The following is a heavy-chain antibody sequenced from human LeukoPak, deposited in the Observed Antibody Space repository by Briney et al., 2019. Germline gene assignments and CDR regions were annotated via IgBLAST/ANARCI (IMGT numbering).Heavy chain of an antibody. Sequence: PGGSLRLFCAASGFTFSNHGIHWVRRAPGKGLGWVAVIWYDGSTKYYLDSVKGRFSISRDNSKNTVHLQMNSPSAEETAIYYCVKDYRTGSYYPDIWGRGTLVTVSS. D-gene: IGHD3-10*01. J-gene: IGHJ4*02. CDR2: IWYDGSTK. CDR3: VKDYRTGSYYPDI. V-gene: IGHV3-30*02. CDR1: GFTFSNHG.